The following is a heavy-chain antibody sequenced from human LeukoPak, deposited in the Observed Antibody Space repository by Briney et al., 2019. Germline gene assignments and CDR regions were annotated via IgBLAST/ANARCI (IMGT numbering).Heavy chain of an antibody. CDR2: MNPNSGNT. Sequence: ASVKVSCKASGYTFTSYDINWVRQATGQGLEWMGWMNPNSGNTGYAQKFQGRVTITRNTSISTAYMELRSLRSDDTAVYYCARIGEVPWYYYYYMDVWGKGTTVTVSS. J-gene: IGHJ6*03. CDR3: ARIGEVPWYYYYYMDV. CDR1: GYTFTSYD. D-gene: IGHD3-10*01. V-gene: IGHV1-8*03.